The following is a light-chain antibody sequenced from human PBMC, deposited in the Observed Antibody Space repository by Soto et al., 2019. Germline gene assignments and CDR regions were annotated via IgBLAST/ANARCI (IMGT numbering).Light chain of an antibody. CDR3: QQYYSTPYT. Sequence: DIVMTQSPDSLAASLGERATINCKSSQTVLYTSYNKSYLAWYQQKPGQPPKLLVYWASTRESGVPDRFSASGSGTDFTLTIKSMQAEDVAVYYCQQYYSTPYTFGQGTKVDIK. CDR2: WAS. V-gene: IGKV4-1*01. CDR1: QTVLYTSYNKSY. J-gene: IGKJ2*01.